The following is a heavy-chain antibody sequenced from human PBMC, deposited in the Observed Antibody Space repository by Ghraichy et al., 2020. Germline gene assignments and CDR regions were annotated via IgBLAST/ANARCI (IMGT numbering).Heavy chain of an antibody. V-gene: IGHV3-7*01. Sequence: GESLNISCAASGFSFSRHWMSWVRQAPGKGLEWVASIKSDGRDRFYVDSVKGRFTISRDNAKNSVSLEMNSLRAEDTAVYYCARDPYGDYKYGGTDYWGQGTLVSVSS. CDR1: GFSFSRHW. D-gene: IGHD4-17*01. CDR2: IKSDGRDR. J-gene: IGHJ4*02. CDR3: ARDPYGDYKYGGTDY.